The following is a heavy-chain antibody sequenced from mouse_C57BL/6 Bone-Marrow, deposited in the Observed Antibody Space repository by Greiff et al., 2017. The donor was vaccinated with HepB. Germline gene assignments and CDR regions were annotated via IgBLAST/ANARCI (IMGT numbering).Heavy chain of an antibody. D-gene: IGHD2-4*01. CDR2: IDPANGNT. Sequence: EVQLQQSVAELVRPGASVKLSCTASGFNIKNTYMHWVKQRPEQGLEWIGRIDPANGNTKYDPKFQGKATITADTSANTAYLQLSSLTSEDTAIYYCAIPSIYYDYSCDYWGQGTTLTVSS. V-gene: IGHV14-3*01. CDR3: AIPSIYYDYSCDY. CDR1: GFNIKNTY. J-gene: IGHJ2*01.